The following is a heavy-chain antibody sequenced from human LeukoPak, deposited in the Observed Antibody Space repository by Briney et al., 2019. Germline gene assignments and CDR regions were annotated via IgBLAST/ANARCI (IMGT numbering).Heavy chain of an antibody. D-gene: IGHD1-26*01. CDR1: GFTFSSYS. J-gene: IGHJ4*02. CDR3: ARDPDSYSRSSHFDY. CDR2: ISSSSSYI. V-gene: IGHV3-21*01. Sequence: PGGSLRLSCAASGFTFSSYSMNWVRQAPGKGLEWVSSISSSSSYIYYADSVKGRFTISRDNAKNSLYLQMNSLRAEDTAVYYCARDPDSYSRSSHFDYWGQGTLVTVSS.